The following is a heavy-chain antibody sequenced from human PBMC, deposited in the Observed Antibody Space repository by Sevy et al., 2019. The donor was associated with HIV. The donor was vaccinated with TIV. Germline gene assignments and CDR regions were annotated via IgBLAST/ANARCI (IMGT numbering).Heavy chain of an antibody. CDR1: GFTFSSYS. CDR2: ISSTSSDI. D-gene: IGHD5-12*01. Sequence: GGSLRLSCAASGFTFSSYSMNWVRQAPGKGLEWVSSISSTSSDIYYADSVKGRFTISRDNAKNSLYLQMNSLRAEDTAVYYCARERRDGYNKGIHETDYWGQGTLVTVSS. V-gene: IGHV3-21*01. CDR3: ARERRDGYNKGIHETDY. J-gene: IGHJ4*02.